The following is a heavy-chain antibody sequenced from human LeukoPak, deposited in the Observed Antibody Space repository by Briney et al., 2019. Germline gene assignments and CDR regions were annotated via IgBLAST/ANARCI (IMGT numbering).Heavy chain of an antibody. CDR3: ARVNDYGGNDDAFDI. CDR1: GVTLSSFA. J-gene: IGHJ3*02. V-gene: IGHV3-23*01. CDR2: VSDSGGST. Sequence: GGSLRLSCAASGVTLSSFAMSWVRATPQRGLECGSAVSDSGGSTYNADTVQARFTISRDNYKNTLFLQMNSLRAEDTAVYYCARVNDYGGNDDAFDIWGQGTMVTVSS. D-gene: IGHD4-23*01.